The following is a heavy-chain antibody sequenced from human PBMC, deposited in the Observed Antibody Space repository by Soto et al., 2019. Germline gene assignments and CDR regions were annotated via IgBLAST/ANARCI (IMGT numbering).Heavy chain of an antibody. J-gene: IGHJ4*02. CDR1: GFTFSSYA. CDR2: ISSTSSYT. Sequence: TVGSLRLSCAASGFTFSSYAMNWVRQTQEKGLEWVSSISSTSSYTHYSDSVKGRFTISRDNANNSLFLQMNSLRAEDTATYYCARDLALAGNYWGQGVLVTVS. V-gene: IGHV3-21*01. CDR3: ARDLALAGNY. D-gene: IGHD6-19*01.